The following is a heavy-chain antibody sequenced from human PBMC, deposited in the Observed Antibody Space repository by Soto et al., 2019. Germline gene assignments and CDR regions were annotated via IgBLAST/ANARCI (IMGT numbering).Heavy chain of an antibody. CDR2: IYYSGST. CDR3: AYSSGSPGYFDY. V-gene: IGHV4-30-4*01. D-gene: IGHD3-22*01. CDR1: GGSISSGDYY. J-gene: IGHJ4*02. Sequence: KTSETLSLTCTVSGGSISSGDYYWSWIRQPPGKGLEWIGYIYYSGSTYYNPSLKSRVTISVDTSKNQFSLKLSSVTAADTAVYYCAYSSGSPGYFDYFGQGTLVTVSS.